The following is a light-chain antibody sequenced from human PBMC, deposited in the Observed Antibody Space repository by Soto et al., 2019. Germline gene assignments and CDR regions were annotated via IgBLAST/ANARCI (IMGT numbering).Light chain of an antibody. J-gene: IGLJ1*01. Sequence: QSVLTQPASVSGSPGQSIAISCTGTSSDVGAYDFVSWYQQHPDKAPKLLIYEVSNRPSGVSDRFSGSKSVNTATLTISGLQAEYEADYYCSSHSTSNTRVFGTGTMVTVL. CDR2: EVS. CDR1: SSDVGAYDF. V-gene: IGLV2-14*03. CDR3: SSHSTSNTRV.